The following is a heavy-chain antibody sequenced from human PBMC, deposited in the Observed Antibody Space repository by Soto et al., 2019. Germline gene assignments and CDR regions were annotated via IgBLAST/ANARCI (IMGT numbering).Heavy chain of an antibody. J-gene: IGHJ4*02. CDR2: IKQDGSEN. CDR3: ARGGYYDSSGYYYVLDY. V-gene: IGHV3-7*05. Sequence: EVQLVESGGGLVQPGGSLRLSCAASGFTFSSYWMSWVRQAPGKGLEWVANIKQDGSENYYVDSVKGRFTISRDNAKNSLYLQMNSLRAEDTAVYYCARGGYYDSSGYYYVLDYWGQGTLVTVSS. D-gene: IGHD3-22*01. CDR1: GFTFSSYW.